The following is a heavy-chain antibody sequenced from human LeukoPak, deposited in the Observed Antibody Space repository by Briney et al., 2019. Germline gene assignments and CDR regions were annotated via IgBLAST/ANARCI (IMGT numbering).Heavy chain of an antibody. J-gene: IGHJ4*02. CDR1: AGSITNYY. D-gene: IGHD3-22*01. CDR2: IYYTGST. Sequence: SETLSLTCTVSAGSITNYYWSWIRQPAGKGLEWIGYIYYTGSTNYNPSLKSRVSISVDTSKNQFSLKLSSVTAADTAVYYCARHGGYHSPIDYWGQGTLVTVSS. CDR3: ARHGGYHSPIDY. V-gene: IGHV4-59*08.